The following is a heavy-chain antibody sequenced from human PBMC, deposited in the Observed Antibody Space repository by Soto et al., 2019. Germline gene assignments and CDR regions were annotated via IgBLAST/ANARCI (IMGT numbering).Heavy chain of an antibody. CDR1: GYTFTSYD. CDR3: ARGKDYYGSGSYYTHYYYMDV. J-gene: IGHJ6*03. D-gene: IGHD3-10*01. CDR2: MNPNSGNT. V-gene: IGHV1-8*01. Sequence: ASVKVSCKASGYTFTSYDINWVRQATGQGLEWMGWMNPNSGNTGYAQKFQGRVTMTRNTSISTAYMELSSLRSEDTAVYYCARGKDYYGSGSYYTHYYYMDVWGKGTTVTVSS.